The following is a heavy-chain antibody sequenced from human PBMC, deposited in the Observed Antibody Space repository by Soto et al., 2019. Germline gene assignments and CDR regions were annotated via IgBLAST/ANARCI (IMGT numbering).Heavy chain of an antibody. CDR3: ARESRASGYYFDY. CDR2: ISYDGSNK. Sequence: GGSLRLSCAASGFTFSSYAMHWVRQAPGKGLEWVAVISYDGSNKYYADSVKGRFTISRDNSKNTLYLQMNSLRAEDTAVYYCARESRASGYYFDYWGQGTLVTVSS. D-gene: IGHD3-22*01. J-gene: IGHJ4*02. CDR1: GFTFSSYA. V-gene: IGHV3-30-3*01.